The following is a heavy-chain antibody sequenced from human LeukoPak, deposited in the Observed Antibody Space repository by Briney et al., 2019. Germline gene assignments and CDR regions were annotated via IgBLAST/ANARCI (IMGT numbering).Heavy chain of an antibody. J-gene: IGHJ6*02. CDR2: IWYDGSNE. D-gene: IGHD3-10*01. CDR3: AKDYGSGSYSNYYYGMDA. CDR1: GFTFSNYA. V-gene: IGHV3-33*06. Sequence: GRSLRLSCAASGFTFSNYAMHWVRQAPGKGLEWVALIWYDGSNESYGASVKGRFTISRDNSKNTLYLQMNSLRADDTAVYYCAKDYGSGSYSNYYYGMDAWGQGTTVTVSS.